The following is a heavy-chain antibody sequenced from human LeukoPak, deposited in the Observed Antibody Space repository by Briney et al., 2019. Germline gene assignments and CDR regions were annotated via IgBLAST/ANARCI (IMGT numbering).Heavy chain of an antibody. D-gene: IGHD6-19*01. CDR2: IKQDGSEK. CDR1: GFTFSSYW. CDR3: ARGYSSGWPWEPDAFDI. J-gene: IGHJ3*02. V-gene: IGHV3-7*01. Sequence: GGSLRLSCAASGFTFSSYWMSWVRQAPGKGLEWVANIKQDGSEKYYVDSVKGRFTISRDNAKNSLYLQMNSLRAEDTAVYYCARGYSSGWPWEPDAFDIWGQGTMVTVSS.